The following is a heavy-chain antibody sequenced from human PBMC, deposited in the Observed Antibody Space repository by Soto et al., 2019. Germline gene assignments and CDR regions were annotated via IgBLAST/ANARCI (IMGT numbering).Heavy chain of an antibody. CDR2: ISNEGAST. J-gene: IGHJ4*02. CDR3: VKDRYVDY. CDR1: GFIFSSYA. V-gene: IGHV3-64D*06. Sequence: PGGSLRLSCSVSGFIFSSYAMHWVRQAPGKGLEYVASISNEGASTYYTDSVKGRFIISRDNSKNTLYLQMSSLRAEDTAVYYCVKDRYVDYWGQGILVTVSS.